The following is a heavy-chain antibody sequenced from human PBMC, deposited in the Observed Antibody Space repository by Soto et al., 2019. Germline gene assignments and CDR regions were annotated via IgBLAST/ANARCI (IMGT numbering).Heavy chain of an antibody. Sequence: GGSLRLSCAASGFTFSSYAMTWVRQAPGKGLEWVSSVSGSGVAYYADSVKGRFTISRDNSISTAYLQWSSLKASDTAMYYCAKFRVGGYCTSDVCYQFDNWGLGTLVTVSS. D-gene: IGHD2-8*01. V-gene: IGHV3-23*01. CDR1: GFTFSSYA. CDR3: AKFRVGGYCTSDVCYQFDN. J-gene: IGHJ4*02. CDR2: VSGSGVA.